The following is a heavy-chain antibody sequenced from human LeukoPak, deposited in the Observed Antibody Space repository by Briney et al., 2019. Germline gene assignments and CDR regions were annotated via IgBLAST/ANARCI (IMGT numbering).Heavy chain of an antibody. CDR2: IIPIFGTA. Sequence: SVKVSCKASGGTFSSYAISWVRQAPGQGLEWMGRIIPIFGTANYAQKFQGRVAMTEDTSTDTAYMELSSLRSEDTAVYYCATDRVDYYLNYWGQGTLVTVSS. J-gene: IGHJ4*02. CDR3: ATDRVDYYLNY. V-gene: IGHV1-69*06. CDR1: GGTFSSYA. D-gene: IGHD2-21*02.